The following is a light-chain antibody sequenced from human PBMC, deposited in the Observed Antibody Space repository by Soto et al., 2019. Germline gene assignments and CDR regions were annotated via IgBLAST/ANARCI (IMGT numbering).Light chain of an antibody. V-gene: IGLV1-47*01. CDR2: KNN. Sequence: QSVLTQPPSASGTPGQRVIISCSGSSSNIGTNYVYWYQQHPGTAPKLLIYKNNQRPSGVPDRFSGSKSGTSASLAISELRADDEADYYCAAWDGSLSAVVFGGGTKLTVL. CDR1: SSNIGTNY. CDR3: AAWDGSLSAVV. J-gene: IGLJ2*01.